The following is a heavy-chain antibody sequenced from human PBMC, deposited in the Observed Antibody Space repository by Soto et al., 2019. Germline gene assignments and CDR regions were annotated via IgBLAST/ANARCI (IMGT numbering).Heavy chain of an antibody. CDR2: ISSSGSTI. V-gene: IGHV3-11*01. CDR3: AVGHYYDFWSGYYTGLGSNWFDP. J-gene: IGHJ5*02. D-gene: IGHD3-3*01. Sequence: PVGSLRLSCAASGFTFSDYYMSWIRQAPGKGLEWVSYISSSGSTIYYADSVKGRFTISRDNAKNSLYLQMNSLRAEDTAVYYCAVGHYYDFWSGYYTGLGSNWFDPWGQGTLVTVSS. CDR1: GFTFSDYY.